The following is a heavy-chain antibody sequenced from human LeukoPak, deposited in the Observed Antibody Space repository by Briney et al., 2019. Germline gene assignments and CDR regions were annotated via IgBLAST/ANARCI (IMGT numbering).Heavy chain of an antibody. D-gene: IGHD7-27*01. CDR1: GFTFSNAW. CDR3: AKHPHSLNWEFDY. Sequence: GGSLRLSCAASGFTFSNAWMSWVRQAPGKGLEWVGRIKSKTDDGTSDYAAPVKGRFTISRDDSKNTLYLQMTSLRAEDTAVYYCAKHPHSLNWEFDYWGQGTLVTVSS. CDR2: IKSKTDDGTS. V-gene: IGHV3-15*01. J-gene: IGHJ4*02.